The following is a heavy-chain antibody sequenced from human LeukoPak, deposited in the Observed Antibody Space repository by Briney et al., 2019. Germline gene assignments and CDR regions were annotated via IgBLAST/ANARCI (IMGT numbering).Heavy chain of an antibody. V-gene: IGHV1-69*13. CDR3: ARFNGYPRFFGRLKIGYFDY. CDR1: GGTFSSYA. CDR2: IIPIFGTA. D-gene: IGHD3-10*01. J-gene: IGHJ4*02. Sequence: SVKASCKASGGTFSSYAINWVRQPPGQGLEWMGGIIPIFGTANYAQKFQGRVTITAGESTSTAYMELSKLISEDTAVYYCARFNGYPRFFGRLKIGYFDYWGQGTLVTVSS.